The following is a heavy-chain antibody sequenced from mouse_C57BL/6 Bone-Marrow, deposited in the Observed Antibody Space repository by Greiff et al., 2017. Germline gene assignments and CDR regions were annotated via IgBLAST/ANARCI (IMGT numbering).Heavy chain of an antibody. J-gene: IGHJ4*01. CDR3: ARLTHAMDY. Sequence: EVKVVESGGGLVKPGGSLKLSCAASGFTFSSYAMSWVRQTPEKRLEWVATISDGGSYTYYPDNVKGRFTISRDNAKNNLYLQMSHLKSEDTAMYYCARLTHAMDYWGQGTSVTVSS. CDR1: GFTFSSYA. V-gene: IGHV5-4*03. CDR2: ISDGGSYT.